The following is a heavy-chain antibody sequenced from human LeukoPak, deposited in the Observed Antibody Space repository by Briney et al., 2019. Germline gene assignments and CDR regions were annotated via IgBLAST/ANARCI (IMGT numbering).Heavy chain of an antibody. J-gene: IGHJ4*02. Sequence: GGSLRLSCAASGFTVSNNYMSWVRQAPGKGLEWVSVIYSSGNTYYADSVKGRFTISRDNSKNTLYLQMNSLRAENTAVYYCARDGLDRGSREYYFDFWGQGTLVTVSS. V-gene: IGHV3-53*01. D-gene: IGHD3/OR15-3a*01. CDR1: GFTVSNNY. CDR3: ARDGLDRGSREYYFDF. CDR2: IYSSGNT.